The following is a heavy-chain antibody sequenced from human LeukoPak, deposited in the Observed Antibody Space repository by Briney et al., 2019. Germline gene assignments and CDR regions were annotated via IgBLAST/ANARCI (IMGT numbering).Heavy chain of an antibody. D-gene: IGHD5-24*01. CDR1: GYTFTGYY. CDR3: AKTPTSTTYYDY. CDR2: IIPNSGAT. V-gene: IGHV1-2*02. Sequence: ASVKVSCKASGYTFTGYYMHWVRQPPGQGLEWMGWIIPNSGATNYAQNFQGRVTMTRDTSISTAYMELNRLTSDDTAVYYCAKTPTSTTYYDYWGQGTLVTVSS. J-gene: IGHJ4*02.